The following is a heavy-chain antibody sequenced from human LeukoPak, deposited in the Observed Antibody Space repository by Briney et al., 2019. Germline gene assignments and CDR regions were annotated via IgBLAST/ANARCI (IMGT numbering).Heavy chain of an antibody. D-gene: IGHD3-10*01. J-gene: IGHJ4*02. Sequence: GGSLRLSCAASGFTVSSNYMSWVRQAPGKGLEWVSVIYSGGSTYYADSVKGRFTISRDNPKNTVNLQMNSLRPEDTAVYYCARDTPSSGFDYWGQGTQVTVSS. CDR3: ARDTPSSGFDY. CDR1: GFTVSSNY. CDR2: IYSGGST. V-gene: IGHV3-53*01.